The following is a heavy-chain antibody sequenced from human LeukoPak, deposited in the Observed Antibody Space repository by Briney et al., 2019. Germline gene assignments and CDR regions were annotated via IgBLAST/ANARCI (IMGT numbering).Heavy chain of an antibody. D-gene: IGHD2-8*02. V-gene: IGHV5-51*01. CDR3: GVEGVVYGDYRVDY. J-gene: IGHJ4*02. CDR1: GYSLTSYW. CDR2: LYPWYSDT. Sequence: GESLKISCKGSGYSLTSYWIGWVRPMPGKGLEWMGILYPWYSDTRYSPSFQGQVTISADKSLSTAYLQRTSLRAPGPALYSCGVEGVVYGDYRVDYWGQGTLVTVSS.